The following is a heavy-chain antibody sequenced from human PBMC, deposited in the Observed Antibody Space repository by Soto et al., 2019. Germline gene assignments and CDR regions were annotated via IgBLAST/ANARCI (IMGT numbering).Heavy chain of an antibody. V-gene: IGHV3-30*18. CDR3: AKAWTTVTTIDYFDY. D-gene: IGHD4-4*01. CDR2: ISYDGSNK. CDR1: GFTFSSYG. J-gene: IGHJ4*02. Sequence: GGSLRLSCAASGFTFSSYGMHWVRQAPGKGLEWVAVISYDGSNKYYADSVKGRFTISRDNSKNTLYLQMNSLRAEDTAVYYCAKAWTTVTTIDYFDYWGQGTLVTVSS.